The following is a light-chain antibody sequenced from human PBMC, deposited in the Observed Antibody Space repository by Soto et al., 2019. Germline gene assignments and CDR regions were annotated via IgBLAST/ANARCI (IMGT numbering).Light chain of an antibody. Sequence: QSVLTQPPSASGTPGQRVTISCSGSRSNIGNNYVHWYQQLPGTAPKLLIYRSNQRPSGVPDRFSGSKSGTSASLAISGLRSEDEADYHCAAWDDSLSGWVFGGGTMLTVL. CDR3: AAWDDSLSGWV. CDR1: RSNIGNNY. V-gene: IGLV1-47*01. CDR2: RSN. J-gene: IGLJ3*02.